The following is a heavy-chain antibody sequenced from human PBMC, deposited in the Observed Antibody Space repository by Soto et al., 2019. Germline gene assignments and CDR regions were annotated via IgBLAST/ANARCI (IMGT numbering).Heavy chain of an antibody. CDR3: ARDKDVAIVPAAEFYYSYDMDV. D-gene: IGHD2-2*01. CDR2: IIPILCAP. Sequence: SVEVLGKASGGTFTSNAISWVREAPGQGLEWLGGIIPILCAPKYAQKFQGRVTIIADESTSTVIMELSSLRSEDTAVYYCARDKDVAIVPAAEFYYSYDMDVWRQGSTVTVSS. V-gene: IGHV1-69*13. CDR1: GGTFTSNA. J-gene: IGHJ6*02.